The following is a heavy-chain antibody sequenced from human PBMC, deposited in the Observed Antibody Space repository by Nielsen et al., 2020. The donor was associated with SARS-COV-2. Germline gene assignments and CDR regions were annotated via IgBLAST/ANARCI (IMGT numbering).Heavy chain of an antibody. D-gene: IGHD3-10*01. CDR1: GFTFNIYA. Sequence: GGSLRLSCAASGFTFNIYARAWVRRAPGRGLQWVTGVSSSGGSTYYTDSVKGRFSISRDNSKNTLFLLMHSLRVEDTAVYYCARDGVVRGDALDLWGQGTMVTVSS. V-gene: IGHV3-23*01. CDR2: VSSSGGST. J-gene: IGHJ3*01. CDR3: ARDGVVRGDALDL.